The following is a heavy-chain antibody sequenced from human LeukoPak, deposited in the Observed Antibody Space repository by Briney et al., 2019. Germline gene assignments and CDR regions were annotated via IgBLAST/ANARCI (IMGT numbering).Heavy chain of an antibody. J-gene: IGHJ4*02. V-gene: IGHV3-15*01. Sequence: GGSLGLSCAVSGFTFSNVWMSWVRQAPGKGLEWVGRIKSKSDGGTTDYAAPVKGRFTFSRDDSRNTLYLQMNSLNTADTAVYYCTTDPRNGYYFDFWGQGTLVTVSS. D-gene: IGHD1-1*01. CDR1: GFTFSNVW. CDR2: IKSKSDGGTT. CDR3: TTDPRNGYYFDF.